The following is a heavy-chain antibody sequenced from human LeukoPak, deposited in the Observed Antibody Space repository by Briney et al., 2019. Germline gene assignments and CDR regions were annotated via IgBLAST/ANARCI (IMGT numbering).Heavy chain of an antibody. CDR3: ATGRPYVFWSGYIQFDY. CDR2: IRYDGSNK. D-gene: IGHD3-3*01. CDR1: GFTFSSYG. J-gene: IGHJ4*02. Sequence: GGSLRLSCAASGFTFSSYGMHWVRQAPGKGLEWVAFIRYDGSNKYYADSVKGRFTTSRDNSKNTLYLQMNSLRAEDTAVYYCATGRPYVFWSGYIQFDYWGQGTLVTVSS. V-gene: IGHV3-30*02.